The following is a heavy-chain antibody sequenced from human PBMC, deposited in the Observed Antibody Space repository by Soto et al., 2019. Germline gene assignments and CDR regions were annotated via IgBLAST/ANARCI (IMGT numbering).Heavy chain of an antibody. V-gene: IGHV1-69*13. CDR2: IIPTFGTA. CDR3: ARARGIADPLYYYYGMDV. J-gene: IGHJ6*02. Sequence: SVKVSCKASGGTFSSYAISWVRQAPGQGIEWMGGIIPTFGTANYAQKFQGRVTLTADESTSTAYMELSSLRSEDTAVYYCARARGIADPLYYYYGMDVWGQGTTVTVSS. CDR1: GGTFSSYA. D-gene: IGHD6-13*01.